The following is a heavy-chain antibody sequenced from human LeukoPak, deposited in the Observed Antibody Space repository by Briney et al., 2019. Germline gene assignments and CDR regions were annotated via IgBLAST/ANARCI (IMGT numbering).Heavy chain of an antibody. J-gene: IGHJ4*02. CDR3: AKDPRVGSRVATPCY. V-gene: IGHV3-23*01. CDR1: GFTFTSYA. CDR2: ISGSGGST. D-gene: IGHD5-24*01. Sequence: SGGSLRLSCAASGFTFTSYAMSWVRQAPGKGLEWVSAISGSGGSTYYADSVKGRFTISRDNSKSTLFLQMNSLRAEDTAVYYCAKDPRVGSRVATPCYWGQGTLVTVSS.